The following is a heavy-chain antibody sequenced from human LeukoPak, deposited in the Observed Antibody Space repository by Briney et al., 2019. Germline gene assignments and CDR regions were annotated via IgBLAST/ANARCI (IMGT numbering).Heavy chain of an antibody. CDR3: ARRGGHFDY. V-gene: IGHV5-51*01. CDR2: IYPGYSDT. Sequence: GESLKISCKCTGYSFTSYWIGWVRQMPGKGLEWMGIIYPGYSDTRYSPSLQSQVTISADKSITTAYLQWSSLKASDTAMYFCARRGGHFDYWGQGTLVTVSS. D-gene: IGHD3-10*01. J-gene: IGHJ4*02. CDR1: GYSFTSYW.